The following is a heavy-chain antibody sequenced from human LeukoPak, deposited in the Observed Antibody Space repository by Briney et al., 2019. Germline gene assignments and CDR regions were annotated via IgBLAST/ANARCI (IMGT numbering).Heavy chain of an antibody. J-gene: IGHJ4*02. CDR2: IIPILGIA. CDR3: ARLTHPNDY. V-gene: IGHV1-69*04. CDR1: GGTFSSYA. Sequence: SVKVPCKASGGTFSSYAISWVRQAPGQGLEWMGRIIPILGIANYAQKFQGRVTITADKSTSTAYMELSSLRSEDTAVYYCARLTHPNDYWGQGTLVTVSS.